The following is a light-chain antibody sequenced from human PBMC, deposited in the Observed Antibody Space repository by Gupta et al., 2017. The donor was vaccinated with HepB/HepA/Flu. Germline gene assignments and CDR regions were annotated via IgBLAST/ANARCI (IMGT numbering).Light chain of an antibody. CDR1: SSNIGAGYD. Sequence: QSLLTQPPSESWAPGPRVLITRPGTSSNIGAGYDVHWYQQLPGTAPKLLIYGNSNRPSGVPDRFSGSKSGTSASLAITGLQAEDEADYYCQSYDSSLSGYVVFGGGTKLTVL. V-gene: IGLV1-40*01. CDR3: QSYDSSLSGYVV. J-gene: IGLJ2*01. CDR2: GNS.